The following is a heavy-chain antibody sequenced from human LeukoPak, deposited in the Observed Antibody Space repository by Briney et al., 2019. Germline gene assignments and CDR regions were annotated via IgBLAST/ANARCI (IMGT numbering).Heavy chain of an antibody. V-gene: IGHV4-61*02. CDR3: ARGGLYCTNGVCYTWFDP. CDR1: GGSISSGSYY. Sequence: SETLSLTCTVSGGSISSGSYYWGWIRQPAGKGLEWIGRIYTSGSTNYNPSLKSRVTISVDTSKNQFSLKLSSVTAADTAVYYCARGGLYCTNGVCYTWFDPWGQGTLVTVSS. J-gene: IGHJ5*02. D-gene: IGHD2-8*01. CDR2: IYTSGST.